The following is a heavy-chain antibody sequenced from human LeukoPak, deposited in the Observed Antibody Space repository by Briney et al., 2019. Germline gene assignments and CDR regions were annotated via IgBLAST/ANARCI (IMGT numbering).Heavy chain of an antibody. CDR1: GGTFSSYA. CDR3: GREFRLGYCSGGSCYSGNWFDP. V-gene: IGHV1-69*13. J-gene: IGHJ5*02. CDR2: IIPIFGTA. Sequence: ASVKVSCKASGGTFSSYAISWVRQAPGQGLEWMGGIIPIFGTANYAQKFQGRVTITADESTSTAYMELSSLRSEDTAVYYCGREFRLGYCSGGSCYSGNWFDPWGQGTLVTVSS. D-gene: IGHD2-15*01.